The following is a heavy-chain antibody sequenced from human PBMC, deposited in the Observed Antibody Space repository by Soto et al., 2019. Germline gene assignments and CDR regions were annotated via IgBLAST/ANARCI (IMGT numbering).Heavy chain of an antibody. CDR2: ISFDGDTK. CDR1: GFPFYNYG. V-gene: IGHV3-30*18. Sequence: GGSLRLSCAASGFPFYNYGMSWVRQAPGKGLEWVALISFDGDTKLYADSVKVRFTIARDNSKNKLFLQMNGLRVEDTAVYSCAKDSTYYYSNLPRAYFDSWGQGTLVTVSS. CDR3: AKDSTYYYSNLPRAYFDS. J-gene: IGHJ4*02. D-gene: IGHD3-10*01.